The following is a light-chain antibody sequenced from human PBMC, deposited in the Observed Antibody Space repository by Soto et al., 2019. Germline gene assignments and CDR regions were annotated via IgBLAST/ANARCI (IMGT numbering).Light chain of an antibody. V-gene: IGLV2-14*01. Sequence: QSALTQPASVSGSPGQSITISCTGTSSDVGGYNYVSWYQQYPGKAPKLMIYEVSNRPSGVSNRFSGSKSVNTASLTISGLQAEDEDDYYCSSYRGSNTWVFGGGTKLTVL. CDR2: EVS. J-gene: IGLJ3*02. CDR3: SSYRGSNTWV. CDR1: SSDVGGYNY.